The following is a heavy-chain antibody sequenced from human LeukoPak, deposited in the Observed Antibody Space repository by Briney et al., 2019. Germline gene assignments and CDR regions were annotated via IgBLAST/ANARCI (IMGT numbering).Heavy chain of an antibody. V-gene: IGHV3-30*03. CDR2: ISYDGSNK. D-gene: IGHD3-22*01. Sequence: PGGSLRLSCAASGFTFSSYGMHWVRQAPGKGLEWVAVISYDGSNKYYADSVKGRFTISRDNSKNTLYLQMNSLRAEDTAVYYCARASLYDNSAYYLDYWGQGTLVTVSS. CDR3: ARASLYDNSAYYLDY. CDR1: GFTFSSYG. J-gene: IGHJ4*02.